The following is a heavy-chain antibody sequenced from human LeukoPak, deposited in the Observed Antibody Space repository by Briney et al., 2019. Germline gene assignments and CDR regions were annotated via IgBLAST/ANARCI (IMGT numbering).Heavy chain of an antibody. Sequence: SVKVSCKASGGTFSSYTISWVRQAPGQGLEWMGRIIPILGIANYAQKFQGRVTITADKSTSTAYMELSSLRSEDTAVYYCARYYDILTGYHDYWGQGTLVTVSS. J-gene: IGHJ4*02. CDR1: GGTFSSYT. D-gene: IGHD3-9*01. CDR3: ARYYDILTGYHDY. V-gene: IGHV1-69*02. CDR2: IIPILGIA.